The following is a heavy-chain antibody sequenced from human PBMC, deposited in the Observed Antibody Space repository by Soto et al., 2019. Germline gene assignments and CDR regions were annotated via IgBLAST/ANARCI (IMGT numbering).Heavy chain of an antibody. CDR3: AKDEGPHGTNDWYFDL. J-gene: IGHJ2*01. D-gene: IGHD2-8*01. CDR2: VSSGGDYI. Sequence: GGSLRLSCAASGFTLTSYAMVWVRQAPGKGLEWVSGVSSGGDYIFYADSVKGRFSISRDKSKNTLHLQMNSLSADDTAVYYCAKDEGPHGTNDWYFDLWGRGTLVTVSS. CDR1: GFTLTSYA. V-gene: IGHV3-23*01.